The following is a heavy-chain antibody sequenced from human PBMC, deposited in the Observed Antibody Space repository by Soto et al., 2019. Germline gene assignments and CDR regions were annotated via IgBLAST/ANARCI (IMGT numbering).Heavy chain of an antibody. J-gene: IGHJ5*02. CDR3: ARTERSGDFWSGYYPYLREGGNWFDP. D-gene: IGHD3-3*01. Sequence: SETLSLTCSVSGGSIRSGGYYWSWIRQHPGKGLEWIGYIYYSGSTYYNPSLKSRVTISVDTSKNQFSLKLSSVTAADTAVYCCARTERSGDFWSGYYPYLREGGNWFDPWGQGTLVTVSS. CDR1: GGSIRSGGYY. V-gene: IGHV4-31*03. CDR2: IYYSGST.